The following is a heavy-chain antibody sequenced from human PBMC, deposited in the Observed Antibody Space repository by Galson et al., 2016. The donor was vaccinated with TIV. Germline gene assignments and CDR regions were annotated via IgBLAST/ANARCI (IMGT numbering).Heavy chain of an antibody. V-gene: IGHV3-30*02. Sequence: SLRLSCAASGFCFHTYGMHWVRQAPGKGLEWVAFTGYDGSNKYYADSVKGRFTVSRDNSKSTLYLQMSSLRLEDTAVYYCAKDLTGAGAVAKGTTADYWGQGTLVTVSS. J-gene: IGHJ4*02. D-gene: IGHD7-27*01. CDR2: TGYDGSNK. CDR1: GFCFHTYG. CDR3: AKDLTGAGAVAKGTTADY.